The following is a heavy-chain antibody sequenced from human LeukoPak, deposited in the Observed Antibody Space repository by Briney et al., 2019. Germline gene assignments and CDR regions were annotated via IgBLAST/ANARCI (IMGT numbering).Heavy chain of an antibody. CDR3: ARALWFGETFPAY. Sequence: GGSLRLSCAASGLTTSSYSMNWVRQAPGKGLQWVSYISSSSSTIYYADSVKGRFTISRDNAKNSLYLQMNSLRAEDTAVYYCARALWFGETFPAYWGQGTLVTVSS. D-gene: IGHD3-10*01. V-gene: IGHV3-48*01. CDR2: ISSSSSTI. CDR1: GLTTSSYS. J-gene: IGHJ4*02.